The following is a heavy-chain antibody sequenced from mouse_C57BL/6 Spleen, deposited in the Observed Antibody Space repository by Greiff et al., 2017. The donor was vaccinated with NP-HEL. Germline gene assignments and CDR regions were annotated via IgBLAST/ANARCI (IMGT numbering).Heavy chain of an antibody. Sequence: VQLQQSGAELVKPGASVKISCKASGYAFSSYWMNWVKQRPGKGLEWIGQIYPGDGGTNYNEKFKSKATLTVDKSSSTAYMQLSSLTSEDSAVYYCAREGWLLDAMDYWGQGTSVTVSS. CDR3: AREGWLLDAMDY. CDR1: GYAFSSYW. V-gene: IGHV1-80*01. J-gene: IGHJ4*01. CDR2: IYPGDGGT. D-gene: IGHD2-3*01.